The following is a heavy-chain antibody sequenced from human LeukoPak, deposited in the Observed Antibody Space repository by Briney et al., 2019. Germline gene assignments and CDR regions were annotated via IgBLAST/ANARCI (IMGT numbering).Heavy chain of an antibody. CDR1: GFSFSSYW. D-gene: IGHD3-16*01. J-gene: IGHJ4*02. Sequence: GGSLRLSCAGSGFSFSSYWMDWVRQTPDKGLVWVSRINSDGTHRTYADSVKGRFTISRDNANKTLYLQMDSLSAGDTGIYYCARGVDFDYWGQGTQVTVSS. CDR3: ARGVDFDY. V-gene: IGHV3-74*01. CDR2: INSDGTHR.